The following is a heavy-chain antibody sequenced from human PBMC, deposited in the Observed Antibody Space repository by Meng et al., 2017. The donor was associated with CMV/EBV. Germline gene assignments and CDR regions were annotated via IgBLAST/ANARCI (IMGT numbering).Heavy chain of an antibody. D-gene: IGHD3-22*01. V-gene: IGHV3-23*01. J-gene: IGHJ4*02. CDR2: ISGSGDST. Sequence: ESLKISCAASGFTFSSYAMSWVRQAPGKGLEWVSAISGSGDSTYYADSVKGRFTISRDNSKNTLYLQMNSLRAEDTAVYYCAKIASDYYDSSGCFDYWGQGTLVTVSS. CDR3: AKIASDYYDSSGCFDY. CDR1: GFTFSSYA.